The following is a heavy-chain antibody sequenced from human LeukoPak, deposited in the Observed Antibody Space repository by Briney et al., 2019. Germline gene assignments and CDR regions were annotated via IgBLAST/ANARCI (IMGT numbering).Heavy chain of an antibody. CDR1: GYSFILYG. Sequence: ASVKVSCKTSGYSFILYGISWVRQAPGQGPEWMGWISTSTGDTKYTQKFRGRVTLTTDTSTSTAYMELSSLRSDDTAVYYCARAGTNLGDYDYWGQGTLVTVSS. J-gene: IGHJ4*02. CDR3: ARAGTNLGDYDY. D-gene: IGHD4-17*01. V-gene: IGHV1-18*01. CDR2: ISTSTGDT.